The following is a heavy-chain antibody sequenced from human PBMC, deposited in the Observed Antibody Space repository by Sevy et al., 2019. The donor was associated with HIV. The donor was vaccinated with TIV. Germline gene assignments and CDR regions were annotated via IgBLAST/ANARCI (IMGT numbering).Heavy chain of an antibody. CDR1: GFTFSSYW. Sequence: GGSLRLSCAASGFTFSSYWMHWVRQAPGKGLVWVSRINSDGSSTSYADSVKGRFTISRDNAKNTLYPQMNSRRAEDTAVYYCARAVYSSGSPFDYWGQGTLVTVSS. V-gene: IGHV3-74*01. J-gene: IGHJ4*02. D-gene: IGHD6-19*01. CDR2: INSDGSST. CDR3: ARAVYSSGSPFDY.